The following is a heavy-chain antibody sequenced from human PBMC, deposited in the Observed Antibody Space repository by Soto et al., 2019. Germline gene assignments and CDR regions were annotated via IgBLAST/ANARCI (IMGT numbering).Heavy chain of an antibody. CDR1: GFTFSSYA. CDR3: ARAFCSPASCYHHGGPQYISYYGMDV. V-gene: IGHV3-30-3*01. J-gene: IGHJ6*02. D-gene: IGHD2-2*01. Sequence: PGGSLRLSCAASGFTFSSYAMHWVRQAPGKGLEWVAVISYDGSNKYYADSVKGRFTISRDNSKNTLYLQMNSLRPDDTAVYFCARAFCSPASCYHHGGPQYISYYGMDVWGQGTTVTVSS. CDR2: ISYDGSNK.